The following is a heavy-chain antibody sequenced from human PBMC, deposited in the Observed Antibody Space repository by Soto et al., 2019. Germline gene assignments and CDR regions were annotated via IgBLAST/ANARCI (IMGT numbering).Heavy chain of an antibody. CDR3: ARDFAYYYDSSGYSGGY. D-gene: IGHD3-22*01. J-gene: IGHJ4*02. V-gene: IGHV3-48*01. Sequence: EVQLVESGGGFVQPGGSLRLSCAASGFIFSNFNMNWVRQAPGMGLEWVSYISSSGSTTFYADSVRGRFTISRDNAKNSLYLQMNSLRAEDTAVYYCARDFAYYYDSSGYSGGYWGQGALVTVSS. CDR1: GFIFSNFN. CDR2: ISSSGSTT.